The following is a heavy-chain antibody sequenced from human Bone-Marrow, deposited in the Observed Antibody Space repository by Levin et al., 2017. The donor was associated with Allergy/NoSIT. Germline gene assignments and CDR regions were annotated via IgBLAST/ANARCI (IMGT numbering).Heavy chain of an antibody. J-gene: IGHJ4*02. CDR3: ARLGGSGSFYYRYFDS. Sequence: SETLSLTCSVSGASVTSATHYWAWIRQAPGKGLEWIATINFRGSTLYDPSLKSRVTISLDTSKSRFSLKLTSVTAADTAVYYCARLGGSGSFYYRYFDSWGQGALVTVSS. CDR1: GASVTSATHY. D-gene: IGHD3-10*01. V-gene: IGHV4-39*01. CDR2: INFRGST.